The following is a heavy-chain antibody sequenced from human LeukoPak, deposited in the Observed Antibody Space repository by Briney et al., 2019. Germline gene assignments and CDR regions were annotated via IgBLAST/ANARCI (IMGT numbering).Heavy chain of an antibody. CDR2: IKQDGSEK. V-gene: IGHV3-7*01. D-gene: IGHD6-19*01. CDR1: GFTFSSYW. J-gene: IGHJ3*02. Sequence: TGGSLRLSCAASGFTFSSYWMSWVRQAPGKGLEWVANIKQDGSEKYYVDSVKGRFTISRDNAKNSLFLQMNGLRAEDTAVYYCARDQRHSSGSRTYAFDIWGQGTMVTVSS. CDR3: ARDQRHSSGSRTYAFDI.